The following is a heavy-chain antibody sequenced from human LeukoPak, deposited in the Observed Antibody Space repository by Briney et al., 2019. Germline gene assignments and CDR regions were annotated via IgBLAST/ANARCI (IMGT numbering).Heavy chain of an antibody. CDR1: GYTFTSYY. Sequence: ASVKVSCKASGYTFTSYYMHWVRQAPGQGLEWMGIINPSGGSTSYAQKFQGIVTMTRDTSTSTVYMELSSLRSEDTAVYYCARWDYTESYSSALQLPRPTRYYYMDVWGKGTTVTVSS. D-gene: IGHD6-19*01. CDR3: ARWDYTESYSSALQLPRPTRYYYMDV. V-gene: IGHV1-46*01. CDR2: INPSGGST. J-gene: IGHJ6*03.